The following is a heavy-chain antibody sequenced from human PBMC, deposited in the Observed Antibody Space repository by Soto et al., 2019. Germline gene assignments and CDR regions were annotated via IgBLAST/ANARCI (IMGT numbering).Heavy chain of an antibody. CDR2: FYYSGLT. D-gene: IGHD3-3*01. CDR3: ARGNTHGYYYMDV. V-gene: IGHV4-59*08. J-gene: IGHJ6*03. CDR1: GGSLNTYY. Sequence: SETLSLTCAVSGGSLNTYYWTWIRQPPGKGLEWIGYFYYSGLTNYNPSLKSRVTISLNTSKNQFSLKLTSVTAADTAVYFCARGNTHGYYYMDVWGRGTTVTVPS.